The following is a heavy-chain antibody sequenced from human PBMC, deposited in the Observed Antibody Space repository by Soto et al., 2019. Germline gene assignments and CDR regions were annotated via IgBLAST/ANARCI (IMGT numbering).Heavy chain of an antibody. CDR2: ISAYNGNT. V-gene: IGHV1-18*01. J-gene: IGHJ6*02. CDR3: ARVYDYGELTLYYYYGMDV. Sequence: ASVKVSCKASGYTFTSYGISWVRQAPGQGLEWMGWISAYNGNTNYAQKLQGRVTMTTDTSTSTAYMELRSLRSDDTAVYYCARVYDYGELTLYYYYGMDVWGQGTTVTVSS. CDR1: GYTFTSYG. D-gene: IGHD3-10*01.